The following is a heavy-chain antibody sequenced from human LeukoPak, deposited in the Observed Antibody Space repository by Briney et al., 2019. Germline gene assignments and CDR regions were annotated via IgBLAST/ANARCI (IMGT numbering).Heavy chain of an antibody. CDR1: GFTFDDYG. D-gene: IGHD6-19*01. V-gene: IGHV3-20*04. J-gene: IGHJ4*02. CDR2: INWNGGST. CDR3: ARKGVAGTWGHFDY. Sequence: GGSLRLSCAASGFTFDDYGMSWVRQAPGKGLEWVSGINWNGGSTGYADSVKGRFTISRDNAKNSLYLQMNSLRAEDTALYYCARKGVAGTWGHFDYWGQGTLVTVSS.